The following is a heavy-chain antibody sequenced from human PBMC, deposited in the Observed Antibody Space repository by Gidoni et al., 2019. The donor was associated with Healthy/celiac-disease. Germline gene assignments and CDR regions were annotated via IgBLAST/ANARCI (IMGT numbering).Heavy chain of an antibody. CDR3: ARHPTIGFGELLTPDFDY. J-gene: IGHJ4*02. Sequence: QLQLQESGPGLVKPSETLSLTCTVAGCSISSSSYSGGWIRQPPCKGLEWIGSIYYRGSPYYTPSLKSRVTISVDTSKNQFSLKLSSVTAADTAVYYCARHPTIGFGELLTPDFDYWGQGTLVTVSS. CDR2: IYYRGSP. V-gene: IGHV4-39*01. D-gene: IGHD3-10*01. CDR1: GCSISSSSYS.